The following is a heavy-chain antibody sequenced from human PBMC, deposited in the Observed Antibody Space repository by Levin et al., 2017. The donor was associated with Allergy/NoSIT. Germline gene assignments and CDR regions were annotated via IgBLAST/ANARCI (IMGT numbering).Heavy chain of an antibody. J-gene: IGHJ3*02. D-gene: IGHD3-3*01. CDR1: GFTVSSNY. Sequence: GESLKISCAASGFTVSSNYMSWVRQAPGKGLEWVSVIYSGGSTYYADSVKGRFTISRDSSKNTLYLQMNSLRAGDTAVYYCAKMEWYGRSSFDIWGQGTMVTVSS. CDR3: AKMEWYGRSSFDI. CDR2: IYSGGST. V-gene: IGHV3-66*01.